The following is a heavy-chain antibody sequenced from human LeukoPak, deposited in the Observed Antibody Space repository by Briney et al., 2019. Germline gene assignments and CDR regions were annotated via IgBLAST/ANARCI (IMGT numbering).Heavy chain of an antibody. CDR1: GFTFSMYA. V-gene: IGHV3-23*01. Sequence: GGSLRLSCAASGFTFSMYAMSWVRQAPGRGLEWVSAISGSGGGTYYADSVKGRFTISRDNSNNTMYLQINSLRAEDTAVYFCARGYGALLGWGQGTLVTVSS. CDR2: ISGSGGGT. CDR3: ARGYGALLG. D-gene: IGHD4-17*01. J-gene: IGHJ4*02.